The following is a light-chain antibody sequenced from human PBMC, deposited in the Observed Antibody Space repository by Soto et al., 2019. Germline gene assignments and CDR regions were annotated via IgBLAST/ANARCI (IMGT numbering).Light chain of an antibody. CDR2: AAS. Sequence: DIQMTQSPSSLSASVGDRLTITCRASQNIDTYLNWYQQKPGKAPKLLIFAASNLQSGVPSRFSGSGSVTDFTVTISSLQPDDFATYYCQQTYSVPGSFGGGTKVEIK. CDR3: QQTYSVPGS. J-gene: IGKJ4*01. V-gene: IGKV1-39*01. CDR1: QNIDTY.